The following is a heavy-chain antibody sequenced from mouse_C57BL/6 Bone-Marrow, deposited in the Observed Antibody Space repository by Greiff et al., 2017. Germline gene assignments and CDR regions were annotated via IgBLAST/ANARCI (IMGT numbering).Heavy chain of an antibody. J-gene: IGHJ2*01. V-gene: IGHV1-64*01. CDR3: ARLGDYYFDY. D-gene: IGHD4-1*01. CDR1: GYTFTSYW. CDR2: IHPNSGST. Sequence: QVQLQQPGAELVKPGASVKLSCKASGYTFTSYWMHWVKQRPGQGLEWIGMIHPNSGSTNYNEKFKSKATLTVDKSSSTAYMQRSSLTSEDSSVYYCARLGDYYFDYWGQGTTLTVSS.